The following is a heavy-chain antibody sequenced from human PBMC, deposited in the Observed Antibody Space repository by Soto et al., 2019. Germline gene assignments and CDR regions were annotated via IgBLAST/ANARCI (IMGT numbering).Heavy chain of an antibody. CDR3: VRRHVSATGIDWFDP. CDR1: GYTFTSYG. D-gene: IGHD6-13*01. Sequence: ASVKVSCKASGYTFTSYGIHWVRQAPGQRLEWMGWINAANGDTKYSPKFQGRVTITRDTSASTAYMELSSLRSEDTAVYYCVRRHVSATGIDWFDPWGQGALVT. CDR2: INAANGDT. J-gene: IGHJ5*02. V-gene: IGHV1-3*01.